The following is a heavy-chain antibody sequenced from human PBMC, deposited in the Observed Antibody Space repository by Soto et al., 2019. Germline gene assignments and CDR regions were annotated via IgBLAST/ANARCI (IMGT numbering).Heavy chain of an antibody. Sequence: EVPLVESGGGLVQPGGSLKLSCAASGFTFTDSAIHWVRQTSGKGLEWVGRIRNKVNTYATAYAASVKGRFTISRDDSMNTVYLQMNSLKTEDTAVYYCTRRRHWTAMGPLDYWGQGTLVTVSS. CDR3: TRRRHWTAMGPLDY. J-gene: IGHJ4*02. D-gene: IGHD5-18*01. V-gene: IGHV3-73*02. CDR2: IRNKVNTYAT. CDR1: GFTFTDSA.